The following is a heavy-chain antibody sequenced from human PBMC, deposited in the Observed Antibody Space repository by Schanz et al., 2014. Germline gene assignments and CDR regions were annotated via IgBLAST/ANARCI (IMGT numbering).Heavy chain of an antibody. V-gene: IGHV1-46*03. D-gene: IGHD1-26*01. CDR2: INPIGGST. J-gene: IGHJ4*02. CDR3: ARGSPENMIRWELDY. CDR1: GYTFTNFF. Sequence: QVHLVQSGAEVHKPGASLKISCKASGYTFTNFFLHWVRQAPGQGLEWMGIINPIGGSTTYAQKVQGAVTLTTDTSTDTAYLELTSLRSEDTAVYYCARGSPENMIRWELDYWGQGTLVTVSS.